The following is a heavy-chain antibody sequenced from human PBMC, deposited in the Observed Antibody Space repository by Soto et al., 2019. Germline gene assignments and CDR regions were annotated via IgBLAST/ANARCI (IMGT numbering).Heavy chain of an antibody. CDR3: ARVDGYTYPNDY. Sequence: GGSLRLSCAVSGFTLSSYSMSWVRQAPGKGLEWVSSITSFSDYIYYADSVKGRFTITRDNAKNSLFLQIDNLRAEDTAVYFCARVDGYTYPNDYWGQGTSVTVSS. J-gene: IGHJ4*02. CDR2: ITSFSDYI. CDR1: GFTLSSYS. D-gene: IGHD5-12*01. V-gene: IGHV3-21*01.